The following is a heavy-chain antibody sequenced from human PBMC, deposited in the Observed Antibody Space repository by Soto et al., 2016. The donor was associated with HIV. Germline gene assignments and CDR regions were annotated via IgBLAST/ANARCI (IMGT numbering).Heavy chain of an antibody. CDR2: MNPNSGNT. D-gene: IGHD1-26*01. V-gene: IGHV1-8*01. CDR1: GGTLRNYG. Sequence: QVQLVQSGAEVKKPGSSVKISCQASGGTLRNYGVEWVRQAPGQGLEWMGWMNPNSGNTGYAQKFQGRVTISRNTSIRTVYMELSSLRSEDTAVYYCARGRIVGAKSAFDVWGQGTMVTVSS. J-gene: IGHJ3*01. CDR3: ARGRIVGAKSAFDV.